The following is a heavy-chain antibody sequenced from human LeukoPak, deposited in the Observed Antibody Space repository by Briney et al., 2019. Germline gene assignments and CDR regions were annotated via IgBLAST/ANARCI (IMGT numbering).Heavy chain of an antibody. CDR1: GGSFSGYY. CDR2: INHSGST. J-gene: IGHJ4*02. V-gene: IGHV4-34*01. Sequence: SGTLSLTCAVYGGSFSGYYWSWIRQPPGKGLEWIGEINHSGSTNYNPSLKSRVTISVDTSKNQFSLKLSSVTAADTAVYYCARGGDSSSYQDYWGQGTLVTVSS. CDR3: ARGGDSSSYQDY. D-gene: IGHD6-13*01.